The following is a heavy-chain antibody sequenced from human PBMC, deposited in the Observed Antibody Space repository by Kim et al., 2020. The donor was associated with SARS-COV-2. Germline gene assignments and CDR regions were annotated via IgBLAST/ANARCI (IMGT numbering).Heavy chain of an antibody. D-gene: IGHD1-26*01. Sequence: GGSLRLSCAASGFTFDDYAMHWVRQAPGKGLEWVSGISWNSGSIDYADSVKGRFTISRDNAKNSLYLQMNSLRAEDTALYYCAKEGVGATHFDDWGQGTLVTVSS. J-gene: IGHJ4*02. CDR3: AKEGVGATHFDD. CDR2: ISWNSGSI. CDR1: GFTFDDYA. V-gene: IGHV3-9*01.